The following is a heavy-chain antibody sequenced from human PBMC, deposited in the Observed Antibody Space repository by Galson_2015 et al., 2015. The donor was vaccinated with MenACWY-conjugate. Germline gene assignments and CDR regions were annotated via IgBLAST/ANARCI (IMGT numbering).Heavy chain of an antibody. J-gene: IGHJ6*02. V-gene: IGHV3-23*01. CDR2: ISDAGGRI. CDR1: GFTFNTYV. CDR3: ARSGGMDV. Sequence: SLRLSCAASGFTFNTYVLNWVRQAPGKGLEWVSTISDAGGRIYYADSVKGRFTVSRDNSRNTLFLQMNSLRADDTAVYFCARSGGMDVWGQGTPVTVSS.